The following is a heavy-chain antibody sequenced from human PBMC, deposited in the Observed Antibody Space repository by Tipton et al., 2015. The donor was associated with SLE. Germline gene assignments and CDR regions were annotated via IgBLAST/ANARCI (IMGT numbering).Heavy chain of an antibody. CDR2: IYYSGST. J-gene: IGHJ6*03. Sequence: TLSLTCTVSGGSISSSSYYWGWIRQPPGKGLEWIGSIYYSGSTYYNPSLKSRVTISVDTSTNQFSLKLNSVTAADTAVYYCARCSSGWYNIFYYYMDVWGKGTTVTVSS. D-gene: IGHD6-19*01. CDR1: GGSISSSSYY. CDR3: ARCSSGWYNIFYYYMDV. V-gene: IGHV4-39*07.